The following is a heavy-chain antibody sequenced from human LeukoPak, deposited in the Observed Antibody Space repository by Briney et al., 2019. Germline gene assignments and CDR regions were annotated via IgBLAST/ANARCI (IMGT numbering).Heavy chain of an antibody. CDR1: GGSISSSSYY. Sequence: SETLSLTCTVSGGSISSSSYYWGWIRQPPGEGLEWIGSIYYSGSTYYNPSLKSRVTISVDTSKNQFSLKLSSVTAADTAVYYCARVANDYGDYVAFDIWGQGTMVTVSS. CDR3: ARVANDYGDYVAFDI. D-gene: IGHD4-17*01. V-gene: IGHV4-39*01. J-gene: IGHJ3*02. CDR2: IYYSGST.